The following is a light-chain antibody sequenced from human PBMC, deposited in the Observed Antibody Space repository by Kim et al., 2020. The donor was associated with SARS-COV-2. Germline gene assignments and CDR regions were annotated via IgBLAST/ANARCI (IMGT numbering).Light chain of an antibody. CDR2: GTT. J-gene: IGLJ2*01. CDR3: LLSFPGALPL. V-gene: IGLV7-46*01. Sequence: GGTVTLTCGSSTGPVTSGHSPYWFQQKPDQAPRTLIYGTTRGHSWTPARFSGSLVGPKAALTISGAQAEDEADYYCLLSFPGALPLFGGGTQLTVL. CDR1: TGPVTSGHS.